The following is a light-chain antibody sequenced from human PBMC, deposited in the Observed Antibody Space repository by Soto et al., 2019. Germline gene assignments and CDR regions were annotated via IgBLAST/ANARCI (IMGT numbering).Light chain of an antibody. J-gene: IGKJ5*01. V-gene: IGKV3-11*01. CDR3: QQYNNWPPK. Sequence: EIVMTQSPATVSLSPGERATLSCRASQSVSSYLAWYQQKPGQSPRLLIYDASNRATGIPARFSGSGSGTDFTLTISSLEAKDFTVYYCQQYNNWPPKFGQGTRLEIK. CDR2: DAS. CDR1: QSVSSY.